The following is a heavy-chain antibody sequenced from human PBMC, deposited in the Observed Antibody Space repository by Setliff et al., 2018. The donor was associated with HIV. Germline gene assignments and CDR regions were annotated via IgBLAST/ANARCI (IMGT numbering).Heavy chain of an antibody. J-gene: IGHJ6*02. Sequence: SETLSLTCTVSGGSISSGNYYWSWIRQPAGKGLEWIGRIYTSGSTNYNPSLKSRVTISVDTSKNQFSLKLSSVTAADTAVYYCARAEGATYYNFSYYYGMDVWGQGTTVTVSS. CDR1: GGSISSGNYY. CDR2: IYTSGST. CDR3: ARAEGATYYNFSYYYGMDV. V-gene: IGHV4-61*02. D-gene: IGHD3-3*01.